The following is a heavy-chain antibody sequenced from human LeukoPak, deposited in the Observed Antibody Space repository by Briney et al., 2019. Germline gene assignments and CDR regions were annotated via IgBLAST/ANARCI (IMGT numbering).Heavy chain of an antibody. J-gene: IGHJ4*02. V-gene: IGHV4-59*08. D-gene: IGHD1-26*01. CDR1: GVSFSSYY. CDR3: ASLVGAAHDFDF. CDR2: IYYSGST. Sequence: SETLSLTCTVSGVSFSSYYWTWVRQPPGKGLEWIGYIYYSGSTAYNPSLKSRVTISIDTSKNQFSLKLSSVTAADTAVYYCASLVGAAHDFDFWGQGTLVTVSS.